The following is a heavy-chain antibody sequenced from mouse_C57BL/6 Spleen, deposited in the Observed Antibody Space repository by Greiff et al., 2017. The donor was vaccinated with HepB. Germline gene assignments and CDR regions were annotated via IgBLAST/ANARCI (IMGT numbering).Heavy chain of an antibody. D-gene: IGHD2-5*01. CDR2: INPGSGGT. V-gene: IGHV1-54*01. CDR3: ARDSNYYGAMDY. Sequence: VKLMESGAELVRPGTSVKVSCKASGYAFTNYLIEWVKQRPGQGLAWIGVINPGSGGTNYNEKFKGKATLTADKSSSTAYMQLSSLTSEDSAVYFCARDSNYYGAMDYWGQGTSVTVSS. J-gene: IGHJ4*01. CDR1: GYAFTNYL.